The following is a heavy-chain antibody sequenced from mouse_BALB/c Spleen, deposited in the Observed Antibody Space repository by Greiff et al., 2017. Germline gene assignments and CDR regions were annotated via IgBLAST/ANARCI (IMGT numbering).Heavy chain of an antibody. D-gene: IGHD4-1*01. CDR3: AREAGTAMDY. Sequence: EVQRVESGGGLVQPGGSRKLSCAASGFSFSSFGMHWVRQAPEKGLEWVAYISSGSSTIYYAETVKGRFTISRDNPKNTLFLQMTSLRSEDTAMYYCAREAGTAMDYWGQGTSVTVSA. CDR2: ISSGSSTI. J-gene: IGHJ4*01. V-gene: IGHV5-17*02. CDR1: GFSFSSFG.